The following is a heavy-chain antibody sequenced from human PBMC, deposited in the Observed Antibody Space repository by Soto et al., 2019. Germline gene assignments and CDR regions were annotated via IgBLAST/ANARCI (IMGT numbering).Heavy chain of an antibody. Sequence: PGGSLRLSCAPSGFTFSSYGMHWARQAPGKGLEWVAVIWYDGSNKVYADSVKGRFTISRDNSKNTLYLQMNSLGAEDTAVYYCARYLPGDYGVLNTWAQGTMATVSS. CDR2: IWYDGSNK. J-gene: IGHJ3*02. D-gene: IGHD4-17*01. V-gene: IGHV3-33*01. CDR3: ARYLPGDYGVLNT. CDR1: GFTFSSYG.